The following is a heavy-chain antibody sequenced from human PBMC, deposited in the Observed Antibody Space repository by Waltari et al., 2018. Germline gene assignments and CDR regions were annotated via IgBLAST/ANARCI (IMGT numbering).Heavy chain of an antibody. J-gene: IGHJ4*02. CDR2: IYYSGST. CDR3: ARSGYDFWSGKGPGFDY. V-gene: IGHV4-59*08. D-gene: IGHD3-3*01. CDR1: GGSISSYS. Sequence: QVQLQESGPGLVKPSETLSLTCTVSGGSISSYSWSWIRQPPGKGLEWIGYIYYSGSTNYNPSLKSRVTISVDTSKNQFSLKLSSVTAADTAVYYCARSGYDFWSGKGPGFDYWGQGTLVTVSS.